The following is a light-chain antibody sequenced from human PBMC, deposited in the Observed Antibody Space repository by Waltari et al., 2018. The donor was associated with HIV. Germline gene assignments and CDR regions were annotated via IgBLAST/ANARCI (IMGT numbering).Light chain of an antibody. V-gene: IGKV2-28*01. CDR1: QSILHTSGYYY. CDR3: MQALETPWT. J-gene: IGKJ1*01. CDR2: LGS. Sequence: DIVMTQSPLSLPVIPGESASISCRSTQSILHTSGYYYLDWYLQKPGQSPQLLIFLGSNRASGVPDRFNGSASGTDFTLKISSVEAEDVGVYYCMQALETPWTFGQGTRVDIK.